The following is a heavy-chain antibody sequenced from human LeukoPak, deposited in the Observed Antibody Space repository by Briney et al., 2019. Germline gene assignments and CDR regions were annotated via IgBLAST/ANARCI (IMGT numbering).Heavy chain of an antibody. V-gene: IGHV1-69*05. CDR2: IIPIFGTA. D-gene: IGHD3-3*01. CDR1: GGTFTSYA. CDR3: ARYEGQRAGAFDI. J-gene: IGHJ3*02. Sequence: SVKVSCKASGGTFTSYAISWVRQAPGQGLEWMGGIIPIFGTANYAQKFQGRVTITTDESTSTAYMELSSLRSEDTVVYYCARYEGQRAGAFDIWGQGTMVNVSS.